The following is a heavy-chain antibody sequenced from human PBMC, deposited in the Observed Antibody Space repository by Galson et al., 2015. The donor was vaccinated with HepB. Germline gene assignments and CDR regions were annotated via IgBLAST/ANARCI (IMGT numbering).Heavy chain of an antibody. CDR2: IKQNGSEL. CDR1: GFTFSNYW. J-gene: IGHJ1*01. CDR3: ATYNWNYGLDSQQ. Sequence: SLRLSCAASGFTFSNYWMNWVRQAPGKGLEWVANIKQNGSELYYVDSVKGRFSISRDNAKKTLYLQMNSLSAEDTAVYYCATYNWNYGLDSQQWGQDTLVTVSS. V-gene: IGHV3-7*01. D-gene: IGHD1-7*01.